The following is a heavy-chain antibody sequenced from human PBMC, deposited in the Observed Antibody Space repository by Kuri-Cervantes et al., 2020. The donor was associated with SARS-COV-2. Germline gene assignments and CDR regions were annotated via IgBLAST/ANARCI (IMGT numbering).Heavy chain of an antibody. CDR3: ARDIVDSTTRVYYYYGMDV. D-gene: IGHD3-16*02. CDR1: GHTFTYRY. Sequence: ASVKVSCKTSGHTFTYRYLHWVRQAPGQGLEWMGWINPNSGGTNYAQKFQGWVTMTRDTSISTAYMELSRLRSDDTAVYYCARDIVDSTTRVYYYYGMDVWGQGTTVTVSS. V-gene: IGHV1-2*04. CDR2: INPNSGGT. J-gene: IGHJ6*01.